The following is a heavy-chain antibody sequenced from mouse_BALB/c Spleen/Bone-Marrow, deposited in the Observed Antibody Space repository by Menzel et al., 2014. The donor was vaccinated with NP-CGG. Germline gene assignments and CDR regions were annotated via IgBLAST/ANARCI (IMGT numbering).Heavy chain of an antibody. Sequence: VQLQQSGAALVKPGASFKFSCTAAVFNIQDTYLHWEKQMPEQCLEWFCRIEPANGNTKYDPKFQGKATITADTSSTTAYLQLSSLTSEDTAVYYCARYRLGTYFDYWGQGTTLTVSS. J-gene: IGHJ2*01. D-gene: IGHD2-14*01. V-gene: IGHV14-3*02. CDR1: VFNIQDTY. CDR2: IEPANGNT. CDR3: ARYRLGTYFDY.